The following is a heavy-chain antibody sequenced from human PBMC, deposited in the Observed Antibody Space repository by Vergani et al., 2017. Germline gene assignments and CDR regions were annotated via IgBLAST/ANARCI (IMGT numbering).Heavy chain of an antibody. CDR2: IFHGGSP. J-gene: IGHJ4*02. V-gene: IGHV4-38-2*02. CDR1: GYSISTNFY. Sequence: QLQESGPGVVKPSETLSLTCNVSGYSISTNFYWGWIRQSPGKGLEWIGIIFHGGSPYFNPSLKSRLTLSVDTSKNQFSLSLRSVTAADTAVYYCVRSGIGYADLPRDYWGQGMLVTVSS. CDR3: VRSGIGYADLPRDY. D-gene: IGHD4-17*01.